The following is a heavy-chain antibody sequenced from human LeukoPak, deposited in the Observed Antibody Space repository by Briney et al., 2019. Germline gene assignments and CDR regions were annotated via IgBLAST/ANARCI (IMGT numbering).Heavy chain of an antibody. Sequence: PGGSLRLSCAASGFTLSNYWMYWVRRAPGKGLVWVSRINNDGSSTTYADSVKGRFTISRDNAKNMLYLQMNSLRGEDTALYYCARGRNYGCIDYWGQGTLVTVSS. J-gene: IGHJ4*02. CDR2: INNDGSST. CDR3: ARGRNYGCIDY. D-gene: IGHD3-10*01. CDR1: GFTLSNYW. V-gene: IGHV3-74*01.